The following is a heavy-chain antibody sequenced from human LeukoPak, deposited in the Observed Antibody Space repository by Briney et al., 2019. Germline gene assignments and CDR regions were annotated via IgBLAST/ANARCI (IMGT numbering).Heavy chain of an antibody. CDR1: GFTFSTYA. CDR2: IDDAGGDT. V-gene: IGHV3-23*01. Sequence: GGSLRLSCAASGFTFSTYALSWVRQAPGKGLEWVSSIDDAGGDTYYADSVKGRFTISRDNSRNTLYLQMNSLRAEDTALYYCAKDLPANDYAEYKKYFHHWGQGTLVTVSS. CDR3: AKDLPANDYAEYKKYFHH. D-gene: IGHD4-17*01. J-gene: IGHJ1*01.